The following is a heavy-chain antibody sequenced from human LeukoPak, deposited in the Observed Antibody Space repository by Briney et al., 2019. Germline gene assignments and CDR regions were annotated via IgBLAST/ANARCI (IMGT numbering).Heavy chain of an antibody. V-gene: IGHV1-2*02. CDR2: INPNSGGT. CDR1: EYTFTGYY. D-gene: IGHD3-22*01. CDR3: ARAPLRLYYDNINYLDQ. Sequence: AASVKVSCKASEYTFTGYYMHWVRQAPGHGLEWMGWINPNSGGTNYAQNFQGRVTMTRDTSISTVYMEMRRLRSDDTAVYYCARAPLRLYYDNINYLDQWGQGTLLTVSS. J-gene: IGHJ4*02.